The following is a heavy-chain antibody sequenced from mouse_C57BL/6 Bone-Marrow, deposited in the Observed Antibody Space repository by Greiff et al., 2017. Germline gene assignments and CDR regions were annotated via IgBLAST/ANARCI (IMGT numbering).Heavy chain of an antibody. CDR3: AREVGNYGAY. D-gene: IGHD2-1*01. CDR2: INPGSGGT. V-gene: IGHV1-54*01. CDR1: GYAFTNYL. J-gene: IGHJ3*01. Sequence: QVQLQQSGAELVRPGTSVTVSCKASGYAFTNYLIEWVKQRPGQGLEWIGVINPGSGGTNYNEKFKGKATLTADKSSSTAYMQLSSLTSEDSAVYFCAREVGNYGAYWGQGTLVTVSA.